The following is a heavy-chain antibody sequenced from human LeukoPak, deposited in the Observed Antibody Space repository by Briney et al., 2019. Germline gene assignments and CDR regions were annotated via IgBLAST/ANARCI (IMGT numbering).Heavy chain of an antibody. Sequence: ASVKVSCKASGGTFSSYAISWVRQAPGQGLEWMGRIIPILGIANYAQKFQGRVTITADTSTDTAYMELSSLRSEDTAVYYCATDRGGGGFYDSSGSVWGQGTLVTVSS. CDR1: GGTFSSYA. D-gene: IGHD3-22*01. CDR3: ATDRGGGGFYDSSGSV. CDR2: IIPILGIA. V-gene: IGHV1-69*04. J-gene: IGHJ4*02.